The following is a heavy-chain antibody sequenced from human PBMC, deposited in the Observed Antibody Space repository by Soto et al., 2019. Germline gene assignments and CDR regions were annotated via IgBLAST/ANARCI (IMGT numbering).Heavy chain of an antibody. CDR1: GFSFSTSGVG. CDR2: IYWDDVQ. Sequence: QITLKESGPAVVKPTQTLTLTCTFSGFSFSTSGVGVGWIRQPPGKALEWLALIYWDDVQRFNPSLKSTLTITEDTSQIQVVLRVSAAYPADTAPYYSARRHATAHCDDTDCSDRSYFDVWGRGTLVTVSS. V-gene: IGHV2-5*02. D-gene: IGHD2-21*01. CDR3: ARRHATAHCDDTDCSDRSYFDV. J-gene: IGHJ2*01.